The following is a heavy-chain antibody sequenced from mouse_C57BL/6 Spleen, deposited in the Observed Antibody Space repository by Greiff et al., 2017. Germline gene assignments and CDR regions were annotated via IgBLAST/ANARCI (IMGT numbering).Heavy chain of an antibody. CDR1: GFTIKDYY. CDR3: ARAEY. J-gene: IGHJ2*01. Sequence: VQLQQSGAELVKPGASVKLSCTASGFTIKDYYMHWVKQRPEQGLEWIGRIDPEDGETKYATKFQGKATITADTSSNTTYLQLSRLTSEDTAVYYCARAEYWGQGTTLTVSA. CDR2: IDPEDGET. V-gene: IGHV14-2*01.